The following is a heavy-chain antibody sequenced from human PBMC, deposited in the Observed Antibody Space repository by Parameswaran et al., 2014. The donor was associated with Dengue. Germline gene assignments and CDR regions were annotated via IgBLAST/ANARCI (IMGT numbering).Heavy chain of an antibody. CDR3: ARNYYDSSGDNIWGAFDY. J-gene: IGHJ4*02. Sequence: WIRQPPGKGLEWIGSIYYSGSTYYNPSLKSRVTISVDTSKNQFSLKLSSVTAADTAVYYCARNYYDSSGDNIWGAFDYWGQGNPGHRLL. CDR2: IYYSGST. D-gene: IGHD3-22*01. V-gene: IGHV4-39*01.